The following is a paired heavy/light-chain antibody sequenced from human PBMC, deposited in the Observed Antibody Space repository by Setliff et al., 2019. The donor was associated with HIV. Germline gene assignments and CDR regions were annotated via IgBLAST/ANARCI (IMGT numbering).Heavy chain of an antibody. J-gene: IGHJ4*02. CDR2: IYYSGST. CDR1: GGSISSHY. CDR3: ASGGYDWAIDY. Sequence: QVQLQESGPGLVKPSETLSLTCTVSGGSISSHYWSWIRQPPGKGLEWIGYIYYSGSTNYNPSLKSRVTISVDTSKNQFSLKLSSVTAADTAVYYCASGGYDWAIDYWGQGTLVTVSS. V-gene: IGHV4-59*11. D-gene: IGHD5-12*01.
Light chain of an antibody. CDR1: SSDVGSYNL. CDR3: CSYAGSSPYV. CDR2: EGS. J-gene: IGLJ1*01. Sequence: QSALTQPASVSGSPGQSITISCTGTSSDVGSYNLVSWYQQHPGKAPKLMIYEGSKRPSGVSNRFSGSKSGNTASLTISGLQAEDEADYYCCSYAGSSPYVFGTGTKVTVL. V-gene: IGLV2-23*01.